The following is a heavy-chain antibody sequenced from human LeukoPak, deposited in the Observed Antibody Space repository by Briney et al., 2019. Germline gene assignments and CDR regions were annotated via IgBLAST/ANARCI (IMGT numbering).Heavy chain of an antibody. CDR2: INPSGGST. CDR3: ARVKIFGLHYSGGSCYFLAAYYYYGMDV. D-gene: IGHD2-15*01. J-gene: IGHJ6*02. V-gene: IGHV1-46*01. CDR1: GYTFTSYY. Sequence: GASVKVSCKASGYTFTSYYMHWVRQAPGQGLEWMGIINPSGGSTSYAQKFQGRVTVTRDTSTSTVYMELSSLRSEDTAVYYCARVKIFGLHYSGGSCYFLAAYYYYGMDVWGQGTTVTVSS.